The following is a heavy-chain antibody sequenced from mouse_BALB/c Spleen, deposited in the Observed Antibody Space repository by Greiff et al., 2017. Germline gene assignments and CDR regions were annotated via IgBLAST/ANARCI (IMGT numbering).Heavy chain of an antibody. J-gene: IGHJ4*01. V-gene: IGHV3-8*02. CDR3: ARGNYGSSYGYAMDY. D-gene: IGHD1-1*01. CDR1: GDSITSGY. CDR2: ISYSAST. Sequence: EVQLQESGPSLVKPSQTLSLTCSVTGDSITSGYWNWIRKFPGNKLEYMGYISYSASTYYNPSLKSRISITRDTSKNQYYLQLNSVTTEDTATYYCARGNYGSSYGYAMDYWGQGTSVTVSS.